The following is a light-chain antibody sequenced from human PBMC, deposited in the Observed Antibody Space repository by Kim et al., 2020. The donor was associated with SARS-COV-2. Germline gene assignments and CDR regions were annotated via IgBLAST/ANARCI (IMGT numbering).Light chain of an antibody. CDR2: GAS. CDR1: KSISNN. J-gene: IGKJ4*01. CDR3: QQYSSWPLT. Sequence: VSPGTVPTLCSRTSKSISNNLAWYQQKAGQPPRLLIYGASTRATDFPVRFSGSGSGTEFILTITGLQSEDIGVYYCQQYSSWPLTFGGGTKVDIK. V-gene: IGKV3D-15*01.